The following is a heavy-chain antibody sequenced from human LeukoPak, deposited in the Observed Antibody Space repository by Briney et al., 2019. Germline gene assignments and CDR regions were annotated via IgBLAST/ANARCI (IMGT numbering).Heavy chain of an antibody. CDR3: ARGFHRLYGSGNYYNPEFGY. V-gene: IGHV1-69*04. CDR1: GGTFSSYA. J-gene: IGHJ4*02. Sequence: GASVKVSCKASGGTFSSYAISWVRQAPGQGLEWMGRIIPILGIANYAQKFQGRVTITADKSTSTAYMELRSLRSEDTAVYYCARGFHRLYGSGNYYNPEFGYWGQGALVTVSS. CDR2: IIPILGIA. D-gene: IGHD3-10*01.